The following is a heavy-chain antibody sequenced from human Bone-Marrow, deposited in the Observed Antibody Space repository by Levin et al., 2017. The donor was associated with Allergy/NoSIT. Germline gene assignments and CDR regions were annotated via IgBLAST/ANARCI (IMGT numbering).Heavy chain of an antibody. CDR1: GFIFTHYG. V-gene: IGHV3-23*01. J-gene: IGHJ4*02. CDR3: AKEGDRSYSGYVGFDY. D-gene: IGHD5-12*01. CDR2: VSGGGETT. Sequence: GGSLRLSCVASGFIFTHYGMSWVRQAPGKGLEWVSTVSGGGETTHYAESVKGRFTISRVNSNNTVFLQMDSLRAEDTAVYYCAKEGDRSYSGYVGFDYWGQGILVTVSS.